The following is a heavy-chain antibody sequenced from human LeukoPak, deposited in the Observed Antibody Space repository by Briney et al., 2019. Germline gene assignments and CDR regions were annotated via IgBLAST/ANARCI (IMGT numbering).Heavy chain of an antibody. J-gene: IGHJ6*03. V-gene: IGHV3-23*01. CDR1: GFTFSSYA. CDR3: AKGIVVVPAAMYMDV. D-gene: IGHD2-2*01. CDR2: ISGSGGST. Sequence: GGSLRLSCAASGFTFSSYAMSWVRQAPGKGLEWVSAISGSGGSTYYADSVKGRFTISRDNSKNTLYLQMNSLRAEDTAVYYCAKGIVVVPAAMYMDVWGKGTTVTVSS.